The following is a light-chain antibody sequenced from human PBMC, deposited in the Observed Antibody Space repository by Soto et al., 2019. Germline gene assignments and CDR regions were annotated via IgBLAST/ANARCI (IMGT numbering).Light chain of an antibody. CDR2: DAS. J-gene: IGKJ2*01. CDR3: QNCFTVPYT. Sequence: IQMTQYPSSVSASVGDRITITCQASQDISNRLNWYHQKPGKAPNLLIYDASNLAAGVPSGFSGSGSGTHFTFTITSLQPEDIGTYYCQNCFTVPYTFGQGTKVDNK. V-gene: IGKV1-33*01. CDR1: QDISNR.